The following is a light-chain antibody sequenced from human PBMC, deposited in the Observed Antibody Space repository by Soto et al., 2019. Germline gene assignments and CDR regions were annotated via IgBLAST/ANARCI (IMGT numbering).Light chain of an antibody. CDR1: SSDVGNSNV. Sequence: QSALTQPASVSGSPGQSINISCTGASSDVGNSNVVSWYQQHPDKAPKLVIYEVSKRLSGVSDRFSGSKSCNTASLTISGLQAEDEDDYYFCSYAGSSTLVFGGGTKLAV. V-gene: IGLV2-23*02. CDR3: CSYAGSSTLV. CDR2: EVS. J-gene: IGLJ2*01.